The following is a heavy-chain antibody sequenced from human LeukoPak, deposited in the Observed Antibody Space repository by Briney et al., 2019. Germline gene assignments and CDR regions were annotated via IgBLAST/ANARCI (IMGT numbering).Heavy chain of an antibody. CDR2: IHYSGRT. CDR3: AREAARRARFDP. J-gene: IGHJ5*02. D-gene: IGHD6-6*01. Sequence: SETLSLTCTVSGDSISSYYWSWIRQPPGKGLEWIAYIHYSGRTNYNPSLKSRVTMSLDTPKNQFSLKLSSVTAADTAVYYCAREAARRARFDPWGQGTLVTVSS. CDR1: GDSISSYY. V-gene: IGHV4-59*12.